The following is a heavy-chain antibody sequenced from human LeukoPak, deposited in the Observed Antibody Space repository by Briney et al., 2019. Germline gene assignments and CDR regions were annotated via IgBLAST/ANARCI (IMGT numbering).Heavy chain of an antibody. D-gene: IGHD2-15*01. CDR1: GFTFSSYS. V-gene: IGHV3-48*01. J-gene: IGHJ4*02. CDR2: ISSSSSTI. Sequence: PGGSLRLSCAASGFTFSSYSMTWARQAPGKGLEWVSYISSSSSTIYYADSVKGRFTISRDNAKNSLYLQMNSLRAEDTAVYYCARDYGYCSGGSCFTRSYYFDYWGQGTLVTVSS. CDR3: ARDYGYCSGGSCFTRSYYFDY.